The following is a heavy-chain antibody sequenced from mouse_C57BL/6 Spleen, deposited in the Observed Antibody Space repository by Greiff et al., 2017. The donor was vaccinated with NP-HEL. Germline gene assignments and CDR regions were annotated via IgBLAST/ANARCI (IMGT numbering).Heavy chain of an antibody. V-gene: IGHV1-19*01. Sequence: EVQLQQSGPVLVKPGASVKMSCKASGYSFTDYYMNWVKQSHGKSLEWIGVINPYNGGTSYNQKFKGKATLTVDKSSSTAYMELNSLTSEDSAVYYCARSGVYYFDYWGKGTTLTVSS. J-gene: IGHJ2*01. CDR1: GYSFTDYY. CDR3: ARSGVYYFDY. CDR2: INPYNGGT. D-gene: IGHD1-3*01.